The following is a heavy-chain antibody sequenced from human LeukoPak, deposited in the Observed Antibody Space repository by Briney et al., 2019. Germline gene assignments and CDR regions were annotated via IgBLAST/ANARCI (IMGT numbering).Heavy chain of an antibody. V-gene: IGHV3-30*18. CDR2: ISYDGSNK. D-gene: IGHD2-15*01. Sequence: GRSLRLSRAASGFTFSSYGMHWVRQAPGKGLEWVAVISYDGSNKYYADSVKGRFTISRDNSKNTLYLQMSSLRAEDTAVYYCAKMARYCSGGSCYGAHIDYWGQGTLVTVSS. J-gene: IGHJ4*02. CDR1: GFTFSSYG. CDR3: AKMARYCSGGSCYGAHIDY.